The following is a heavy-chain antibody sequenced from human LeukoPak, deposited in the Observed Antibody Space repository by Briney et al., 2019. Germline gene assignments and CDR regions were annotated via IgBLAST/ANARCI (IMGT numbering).Heavy chain of an antibody. J-gene: IGHJ4*02. CDR2: ISSSGSTI. D-gene: IGHD6-19*01. V-gene: IGHV3-48*03. CDR1: GFTFSSYE. Sequence: PGGSLRLSCAASGFTFSSYEMNWVRQAPGKGLEWVSYISSSGSTIYYADSVKGRFTISRDNAKNSLYLQMNSLRAEDTAVYYCARDPGDGWFDYWGQETLVTVSS. CDR3: ARDPGDGWFDY.